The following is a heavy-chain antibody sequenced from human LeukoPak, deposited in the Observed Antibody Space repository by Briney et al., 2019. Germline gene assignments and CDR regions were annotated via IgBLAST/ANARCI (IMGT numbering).Heavy chain of an antibody. CDR2: INHSGST. D-gene: IGHD1-26*01. Sequence: SETLSLTCAVYGGSFSGYYWSWIRQPPGKGLEWIGEINHSGSTNYNPSLKSRVTISVDTSKNQFSLKLSSVTAADTAAYYCARLPRIVGATGVFDYWGQGTLVTVSS. CDR1: GGSFSGYY. V-gene: IGHV4-34*01. CDR3: ARLPRIVGATGVFDY. J-gene: IGHJ4*02.